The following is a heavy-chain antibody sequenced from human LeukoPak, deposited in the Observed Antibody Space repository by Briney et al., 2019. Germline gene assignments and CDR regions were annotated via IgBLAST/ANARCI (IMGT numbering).Heavy chain of an antibody. CDR3: ARGGVRSGWFGELSYYFDY. Sequence: ASVKVSCKASGYTFTNYYIYWVRQAPGQGLEWMGLINPGGDNTDYAQNFQGRVTMTRDTSTSTVYMGLSSLRSEDTAVYYCARGGVRSGWFGELSYYFDYWGQGTLVTVSS. CDR1: GYTFTNYY. D-gene: IGHD3-10*01. J-gene: IGHJ4*02. V-gene: IGHV1-46*01. CDR2: INPGGDNT.